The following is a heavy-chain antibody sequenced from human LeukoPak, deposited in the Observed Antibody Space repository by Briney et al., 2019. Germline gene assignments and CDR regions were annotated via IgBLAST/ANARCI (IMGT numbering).Heavy chain of an antibody. J-gene: IGHJ4*02. CDR1: GFTFSTYT. CDR2: ISSRSSYI. V-gene: IGHV3-21*01. CDR3: ARDFTKVDY. Sequence: PGGSLRLSCAASGFTFSTYTMNWVRQAPGKGLEWVSSISSRSSYIYYADSVKGRFTISRDNAKNSLYLQMNSLRAEDTAVYYCARDFTKVDYWGQGTLVTVSS.